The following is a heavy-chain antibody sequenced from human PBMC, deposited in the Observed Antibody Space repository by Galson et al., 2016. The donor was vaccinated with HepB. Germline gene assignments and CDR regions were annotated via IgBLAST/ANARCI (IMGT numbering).Heavy chain of an antibody. CDR1: GDSITRYY. Sequence: SETLSLTCSVSGDSITRYYWSWIRQPPGRGLEWTGYVYHSGATKYNPPLESRVTISVDTSKKQFSLKLTSATAADTAVYFCARGEFESRLNMVRGVLKEGYYYGVDVWGQGTTVTVSS. CDR3: ARGEFESRLNMVRGVLKEGYYYGVDV. D-gene: IGHD3-10*01. J-gene: IGHJ6*02. CDR2: VYHSGAT. V-gene: IGHV4-59*12.